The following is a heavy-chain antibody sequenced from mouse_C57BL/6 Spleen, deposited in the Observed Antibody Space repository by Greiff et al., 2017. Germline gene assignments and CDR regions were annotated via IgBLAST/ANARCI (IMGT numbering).Heavy chain of an antibody. D-gene: IGHD2-4*01. Sequence: EVKLLESGPGLVKPSQSLSLSCTVTGYSITSGYYWNWIRQFPGNKLEWMGNISYDGSTNYNPSLNNRISITRYTSKNQFFLNVNSVTTEDTSTYYCAIDLGLRTYAMDYWGQGTSVTVSS. CDR1: GYSITSGYY. J-gene: IGHJ4*01. V-gene: IGHV3-6*01. CDR2: ISYDGST. CDR3: AIDLGLRTYAMDY.